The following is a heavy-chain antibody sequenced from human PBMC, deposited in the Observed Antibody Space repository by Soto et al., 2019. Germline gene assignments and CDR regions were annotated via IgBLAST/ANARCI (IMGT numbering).Heavy chain of an antibody. CDR3: ARVDDSAWYTRDY. CDR2: IKQDGSET. CDR1: GFTFSSYW. V-gene: IGHV3-7*01. J-gene: IGHJ4*02. D-gene: IGHD6-19*01. Sequence: GGSLRLSCGSSGFTFSSYWMNWVRQAPGKGLEWVANIKQDGSETSYVDSVKGRFTISRDNSKNSLYLQMNSLRAEDTAVYYCARVDDSAWYTRDYWGQGTLVTVSS.